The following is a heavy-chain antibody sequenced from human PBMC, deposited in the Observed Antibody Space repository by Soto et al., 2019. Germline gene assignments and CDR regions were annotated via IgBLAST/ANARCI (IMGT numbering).Heavy chain of an antibody. CDR2: INGGNGET. CDR3: AKDNEIYRNAFDI. CDR1: GYTFTNYA. V-gene: IGHV1-3*01. D-gene: IGHD4-4*01. J-gene: IGHJ3*02. Sequence: GASVKVSCKASGYTFTNYAMHWVRQAPGQRLEYMGWINGGNGETKYSEKFQDRVTISRDTSASTAYMELSSLRSEDTAVYYCAKDNEIYRNAFDIWGQGTMVTVSS.